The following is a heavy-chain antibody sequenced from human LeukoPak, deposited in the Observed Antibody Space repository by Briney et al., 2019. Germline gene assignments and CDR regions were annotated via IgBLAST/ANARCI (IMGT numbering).Heavy chain of an antibody. CDR1: GGSFSGYY. J-gene: IGHJ4*02. CDR3: ARARQDGHTGIWYDY. V-gene: IGHV4-4*07. CDR2: IFTTEST. D-gene: IGHD6-13*01. Sequence: SETLSLTCTVSGGSFSGYYWTWLRQPPGKGLEWVGRIFTTESTDYNPSLRGRLTMSLDKSKNQFSLKLTSLTAADSALYYCARARQDGHTGIWYDYWGQGALVAVSS.